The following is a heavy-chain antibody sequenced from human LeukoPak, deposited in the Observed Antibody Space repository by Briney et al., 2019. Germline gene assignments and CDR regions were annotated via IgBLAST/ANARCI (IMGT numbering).Heavy chain of an antibody. V-gene: IGHV3-30*18. Sequence: PGRSLRLSCAASGFTFSSYGMHWVRQAPGKGLEWVAVISYDGSNKYYADSVKGRFTISRDNSKNTLYLQMNSLRAEDTAVYYCAKDFLEWLRSGQDAFDIWGQGTMVTVSS. CDR1: GFTFSSYG. CDR2: ISYDGSNK. D-gene: IGHD3-3*01. CDR3: AKDFLEWLRSGQDAFDI. J-gene: IGHJ3*02.